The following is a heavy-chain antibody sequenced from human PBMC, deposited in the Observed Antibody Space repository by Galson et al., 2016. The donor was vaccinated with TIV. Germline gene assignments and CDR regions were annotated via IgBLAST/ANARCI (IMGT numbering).Heavy chain of an antibody. Sequence: SLRLSCAASGFTFDDYAMHWVRQVPGKGLEWVSVISWNSGSTVYADSVKGRFTISRDNAKNSLFLQMNSLRVEDTALYYCAKGQLRAARRFYYMDVWGKGTPVTVSS. CDR1: GFTFDDYA. J-gene: IGHJ6*03. V-gene: IGHV3-9*01. CDR2: ISWNSGST. D-gene: IGHD4-17*01. CDR3: AKGQLRAARRFYYMDV.